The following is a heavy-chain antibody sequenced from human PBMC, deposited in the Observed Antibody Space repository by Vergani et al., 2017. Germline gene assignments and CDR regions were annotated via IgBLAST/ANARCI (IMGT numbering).Heavy chain of an antibody. V-gene: IGHV3-7*01. D-gene: IGHD3-9*01. CDR2: IKQDGSEK. J-gene: IGHJ3*02. Sequence: EVQLVASGGGLVQPGGSLRLSCAASGFTFSSYWMSWVRQAPGKGLEWVANIKQDGSEKYYVDSVKGRFTISRDNAKNSLYLQMNSLRAEDTAVYYCARGRRYFDWDDAFDIWGQGTMVTVSS. CDR1: GFTFSSYW. CDR3: ARGRRYFDWDDAFDI.